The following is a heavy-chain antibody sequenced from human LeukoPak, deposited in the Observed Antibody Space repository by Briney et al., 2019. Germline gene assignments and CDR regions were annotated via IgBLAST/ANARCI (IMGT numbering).Heavy chain of an antibody. CDR2: ISSNGVST. CDR1: GFTFSSHA. J-gene: IGHJ3*02. Sequence: GGSLRLPCAASGFTFSSHAMHWVRQAPGKGLEYVSGISSNGVSTYYASSVRGRFTISRDNSKNTLYLQMGSLRAEDMAVYYCAREDRPDAFDIWGQGTMVTVSS. CDR3: AREDRPDAFDI. V-gene: IGHV3-64*01.